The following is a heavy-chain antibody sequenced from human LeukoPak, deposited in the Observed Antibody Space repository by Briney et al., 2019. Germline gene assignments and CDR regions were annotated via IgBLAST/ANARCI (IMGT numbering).Heavy chain of an antibody. CDR3: ARTIFPYYFDY. CDR1: GFTFSSYS. D-gene: IGHD3-9*01. Sequence: GSLRLSCAASGFTFSSYSMNWVRQAPGKGLEWIGSIYHSGSTYYNPSLKSRVTISVDTSKNQFSLKLSSVTAADTAVYYCARTIFPYYFDYWGQGTLVTVSS. J-gene: IGHJ4*02. V-gene: IGHV4-38-2*01. CDR2: IYHSGST.